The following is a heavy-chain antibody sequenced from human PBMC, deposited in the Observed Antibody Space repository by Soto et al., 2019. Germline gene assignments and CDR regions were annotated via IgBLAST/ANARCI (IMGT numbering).Heavy chain of an antibody. Sequence: SETLSLTCAVSGESISSPTWWTWVRQPPGRGLEWIGEMYHSGSTNYKSSLKSRVTISVDTSKNQFSLELSSVTAADTALYYCVSYGSGTYYSGYSFDFWSQGSLVTVSS. CDR2: MYHSGST. CDR3: VSYGSGTYYSGYSFDF. V-gene: IGHV4-4*02. CDR1: GESISSPTW. J-gene: IGHJ4*02. D-gene: IGHD3-10*01.